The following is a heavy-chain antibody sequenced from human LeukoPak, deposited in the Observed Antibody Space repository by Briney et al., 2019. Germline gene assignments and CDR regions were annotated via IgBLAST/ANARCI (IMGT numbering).Heavy chain of an antibody. CDR3: AKDRVGYSSSSFDY. Sequence: GGSLRLSCAASGFTFSSYAMSWVRQAPGRGLEWVSTISGSGGSTYFADSVKGRFTISRDTSKNTVFLQMNSLRAEDTAVYYCAKDRVGYSSSSFDYWGQGTLVTISS. CDR2: ISGSGGST. CDR1: GFTFSSYA. J-gene: IGHJ4*02. D-gene: IGHD6-6*01. V-gene: IGHV3-23*01.